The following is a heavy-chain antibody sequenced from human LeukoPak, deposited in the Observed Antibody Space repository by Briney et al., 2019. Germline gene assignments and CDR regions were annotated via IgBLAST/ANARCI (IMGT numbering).Heavy chain of an antibody. CDR1: GFTFTTYA. CDR3: TRYAGWSFLY. Sequence: GGSLRLPCAASGFTFTTYAMTWVRQAPGKGLEWVSGMIVSGAGRYYADSVQGRFTISRDNSKNTLFLQMNSLGAEDTATYYCTRYAGWSFLYWGQGIQVTVSS. V-gene: IGHV3-23*01. J-gene: IGHJ4*02. CDR2: MIVSGAGR. D-gene: IGHD3-16*01.